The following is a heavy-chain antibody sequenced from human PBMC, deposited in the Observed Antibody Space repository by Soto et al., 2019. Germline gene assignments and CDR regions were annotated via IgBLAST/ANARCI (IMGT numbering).Heavy chain of an antibody. Sequence: EVQLVESGGGLVKPGGSLRLSCAASGFTFSNAWMNWVRQAPGKGLEWVGRIKSKTDGGTTDYAAPVKGRFTISRDDSKNTLYLQMNSLKTEDTVVYYCTTDPVGATTGAMWNPRDYWGQGTLVTVSS. D-gene: IGHD1-26*01. CDR1: GFTFSNAW. V-gene: IGHV3-15*07. CDR3: TTDPVGATTGAMWNPRDY. CDR2: IKSKTDGGTT. J-gene: IGHJ4*02.